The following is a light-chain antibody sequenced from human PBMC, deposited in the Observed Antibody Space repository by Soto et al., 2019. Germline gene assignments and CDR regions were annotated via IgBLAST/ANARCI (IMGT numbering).Light chain of an antibody. CDR3: RSYDSSLSGVV. CDR2: DNS. Sequence: QSVLTQPPSVSGAPGQRVTISCTGSSSNIGAGYDVPWYQQLPGTAPKLLIYDNSNRPSGVPDRFSGSKSGTSASLAITGLQAEDEADYYCRSYDSSLSGVVFGGGTKLTVL. CDR1: SSNIGAGYD. J-gene: IGLJ2*01. V-gene: IGLV1-40*01.